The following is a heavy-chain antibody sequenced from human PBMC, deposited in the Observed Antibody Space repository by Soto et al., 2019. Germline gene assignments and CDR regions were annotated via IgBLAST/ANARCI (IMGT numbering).Heavy chain of an antibody. CDR2: IYYSGST. Sequence: SETLSLTCTVSGGSISSYYWSWIRQPPGKGLEWIGYIYYSGSTNYNPSLKSRVTISVDTSKNQFSLKLSSVTAADTAVYYCARPQVGSGGNWFDPWGQGTLVTVSS. J-gene: IGHJ5*02. V-gene: IGHV4-59*08. CDR3: ARPQVGSGGNWFDP. D-gene: IGHD1-26*01. CDR1: GGSISSYY.